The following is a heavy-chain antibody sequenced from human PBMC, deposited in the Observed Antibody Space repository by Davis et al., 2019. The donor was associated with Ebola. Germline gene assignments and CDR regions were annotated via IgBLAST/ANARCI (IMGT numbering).Heavy chain of an antibody. V-gene: IGHV1-2*06. Sequence: AASVKVSCKASGYTFTGYYMHWVRQAPGQGLEWMGRINPNSGDTNYAQKSQGRVTMTRDTSISTAYMELSRLRSDDSAVYYCSGGDSRDFDYWGQGTLVTVSS. CDR2: INPNSGDT. J-gene: IGHJ4*02. D-gene: IGHD3-10*01. CDR3: SGGDSRDFDY. CDR1: GYTFTGYY.